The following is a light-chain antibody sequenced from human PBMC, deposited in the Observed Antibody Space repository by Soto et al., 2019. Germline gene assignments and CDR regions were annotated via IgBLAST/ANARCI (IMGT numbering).Light chain of an antibody. Sequence: EIVLTQSPGILSLSPGERATLSCRASQSVSSSYLAWYQQKPGQAPRLLIYGASNRDTGIPDRFSASWSKTNFTLTISRLEPEDFAVYYCQQYGSSPPYTFGQGTKLEIK. CDR1: QSVSSSY. CDR2: GAS. V-gene: IGKV3-20*01. CDR3: QQYGSSPPYT. J-gene: IGKJ2*01.